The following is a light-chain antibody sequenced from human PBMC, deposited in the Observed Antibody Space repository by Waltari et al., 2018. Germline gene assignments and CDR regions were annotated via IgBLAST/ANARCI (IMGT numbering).Light chain of an antibody. Sequence: SVLTQPPSGSAAPGPKVTISCSGSSSTIGGNRVTCYQQFPGTAPKLLIYEDNRRPSGTPDRFSGSKSGTSATLDITGLQTGDEADYYCGTWDSSLTAGVFGGGTKLTVL. CDR2: EDN. V-gene: IGLV1-51*02. CDR1: SSTIGGNR. J-gene: IGLJ2*01. CDR3: GTWDSSLTAGV.